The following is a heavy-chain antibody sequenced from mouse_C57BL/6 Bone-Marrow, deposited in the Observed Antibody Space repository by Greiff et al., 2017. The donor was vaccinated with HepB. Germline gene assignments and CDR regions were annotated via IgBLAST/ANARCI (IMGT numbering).Heavy chain of an antibody. V-gene: IGHV1-76*01. D-gene: IGHD1-1*01. CDR1: GYTFTDYY. CDR3: ARKGYYGSSVTEFDY. CDR2: IYPGSGNT. J-gene: IGHJ2*01. Sequence: VKLQESGAELVRPGASVKLSCKASGYTFTDYYINWVKQRPGQGLEWIARIYPGSGNTYYNEKFKGKATLTAEKSSSTAYMQLSSLTSEDSAVYFCARKGYYGSSVTEFDYWGQGTTLTVSS.